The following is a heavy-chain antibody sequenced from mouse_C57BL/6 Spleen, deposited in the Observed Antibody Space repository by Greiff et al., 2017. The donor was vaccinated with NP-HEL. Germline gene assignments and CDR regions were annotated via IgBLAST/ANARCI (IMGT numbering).Heavy chain of an antibody. D-gene: IGHD3-3*01. CDR3: ARGDGGNYFDY. J-gene: IGHJ2*01. CDR2: IYPRSGNT. V-gene: IGHV1-81*01. CDR1: GYTFTSYG. Sequence: QVQLQQSGAELARPGASVKLSCKASGYTFTSYGISWVKQRTGQGLEWIGEIYPRSGNTYYNEKFKGKATLTANKSSSTAYMELRSRTSEDSAVYFCARGDGGNYFDYWGQGTTLTVSS.